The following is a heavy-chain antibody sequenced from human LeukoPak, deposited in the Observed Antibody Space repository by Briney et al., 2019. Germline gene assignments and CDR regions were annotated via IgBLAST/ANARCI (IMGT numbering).Heavy chain of an antibody. D-gene: IGHD5-24*01. CDR1: GGSLSSYY. CDR3: ARGTRAGYNLEPFDY. V-gene: IGHV4-59*08. J-gene: IGHJ4*02. Sequence: SETLSLTCTVSGGSLSSYYRSWIRQPPGKGLEWVGNIYYSGSTKYNPSPKSRVTISVDTSKNQFSLKLSSVTAADTAVYYCARGTRAGYNLEPFDYWGQGTLVTVSS. CDR2: IYYSGST.